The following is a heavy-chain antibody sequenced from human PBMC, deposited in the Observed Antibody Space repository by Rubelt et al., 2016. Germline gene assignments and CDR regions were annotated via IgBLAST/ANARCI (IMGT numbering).Heavy chain of an antibody. CDR1: GFTFSSYA. CDR2: IHSGGTT. V-gene: IGHV3-23*03. Sequence: EMQLLESGGGLVQPGGSLRLSCVASGFTFSSYAMSWVRQAPGKGLEWVSVIHSGGTTSYADSVRGRFTTSRDNSKNTCYLQMNSLRAEDTAVYYCAGADYSKGFFDYWGQGTLVAVSS. D-gene: IGHD2-21*01. CDR3: AGADYSKGFFDY. J-gene: IGHJ4*02.